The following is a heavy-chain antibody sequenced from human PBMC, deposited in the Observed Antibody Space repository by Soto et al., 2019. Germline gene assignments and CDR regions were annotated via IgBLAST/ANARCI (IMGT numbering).Heavy chain of an antibody. CDR1: GYTFTSYG. V-gene: IGHV1-18*01. J-gene: IGHJ5*02. CDR2: ISGYNGNT. Sequence: QVQLVQSGAEVKKPGASVKVSCKTSGYTFTSYGITWVRQAPGQGLEWMGWISGYNGNTNYAQKLQGRVSMTTDTSTTTAYIELTSLRYDDTAVYYCARGGVDCRAGSCPDNCFDPWGQGTLLSVSS. CDR3: ARGGVDCRAGSCPDNCFDP. D-gene: IGHD2-15*01.